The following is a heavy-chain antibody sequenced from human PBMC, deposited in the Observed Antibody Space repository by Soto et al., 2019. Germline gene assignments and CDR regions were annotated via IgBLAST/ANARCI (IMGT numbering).Heavy chain of an antibody. D-gene: IGHD2-21*02. J-gene: IGHJ5*02. CDR2: ISAYNGNT. CDR3: ARAYCGGDCYIGLKYYWFDP. CDR1: GYTFTSYG. V-gene: IGHV1-18*01. Sequence: ASVKVSCKASGYTFTSYGISWVRQAPGQGLEWMGWISAYNGNTNYAQKLQGRVTMTTDTSTSTAYMELRSLRSDDTAVYYCARAYCGGDCYIGLKYYWFDPWGQGTLVTVSS.